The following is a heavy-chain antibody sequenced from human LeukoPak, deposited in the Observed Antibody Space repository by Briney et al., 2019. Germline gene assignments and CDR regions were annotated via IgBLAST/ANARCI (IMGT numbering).Heavy chain of an antibody. D-gene: IGHD6-6*01. CDR1: GYTFTSYD. CDR2: MNPNSGNT. V-gene: IGHV1-8*01. CDR3: ARGEYSSSPGNWFDP. Sequence: EASVKVSCKASGYTFTSYDINWVRQATGQGLEWMGWMNPNSGNTGYAQKFQGRVTMTRNTSISTAYMELSSLRSEDTAVYYCARGEYSSSPGNWFDPWGQGTLVTVSP. J-gene: IGHJ5*02.